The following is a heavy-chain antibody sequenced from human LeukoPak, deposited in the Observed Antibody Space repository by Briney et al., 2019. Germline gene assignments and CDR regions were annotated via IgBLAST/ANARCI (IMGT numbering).Heavy chain of an antibody. CDR1: GSSISSSSYY. D-gene: IGHD6-6*01. CDR3: ARLFSSIAARSDAFDI. CDR2: IYYSGST. V-gene: IGHV4-39*01. Sequence: PSETLSLTCTVSGSSISSSSYYWGWIRQPPGKGLEWIGSIYYSGSTYYNPSLKSRVTISVDTSKNQFSLKLSSVTAADTAVYYCARLFSSIAARSDAFDIWGQGTMVTVSS. J-gene: IGHJ3*02.